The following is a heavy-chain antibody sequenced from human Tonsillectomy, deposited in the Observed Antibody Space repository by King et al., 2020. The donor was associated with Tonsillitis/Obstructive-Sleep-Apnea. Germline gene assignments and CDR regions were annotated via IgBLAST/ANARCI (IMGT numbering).Heavy chain of an antibody. V-gene: IGHV1-58*01. D-gene: IGHD4-17*01. Sequence: QLVEAGPEVNKPGTSVKVSCKASGFTFTSSAVQWVRQARGPRLEWIGWIVVGSGNTNYAQTFQERVTITRDMSTSTTYMELSSLRSEDTAVYYCAADRGYGDYARWGQGTLVTVSS. CDR2: IVVGSGNT. CDR1: GFTFTSSA. CDR3: AADRGYGDYAR. J-gene: IGHJ4*02.